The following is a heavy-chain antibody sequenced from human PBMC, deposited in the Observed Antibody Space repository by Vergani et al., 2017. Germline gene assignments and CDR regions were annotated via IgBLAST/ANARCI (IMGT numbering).Heavy chain of an antibody. CDR1: GFTLSNYD. CDR3: AKHFRSWGIDS. V-gene: IGHV3-30*02. J-gene: IGHJ4*02. Sequence: QVQLVESGGGVVQRGGSLRLSCATSGFTLSNYDMQWIRQGPGKGLEFVAFIQFDGSNQYYADSVKGRFTLSRDLAKNTLYLQMNSLRTDDTAAYNFAKHFRSWGIDSWGQGTQVIVSS. D-gene: IGHD3-10*01. CDR2: IQFDGSNQ.